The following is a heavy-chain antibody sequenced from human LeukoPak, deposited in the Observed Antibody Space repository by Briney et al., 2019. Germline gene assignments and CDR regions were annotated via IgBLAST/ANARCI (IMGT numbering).Heavy chain of an antibody. CDR3: ARDFSPDYSKPLDY. D-gene: IGHD4-11*01. CDR2: INPNSGGT. Sequence: ASVKVSCKASGYTFTGYYMHWVRQAPGQGLEWMGWINPNSGGTNYAQKFQGRVTMTRDTSISTAHMELSRLRSDDTAVYYCARDFSPDYSKPLDYWGQGTLVTVSS. V-gene: IGHV1-2*02. J-gene: IGHJ4*02. CDR1: GYTFTGYY.